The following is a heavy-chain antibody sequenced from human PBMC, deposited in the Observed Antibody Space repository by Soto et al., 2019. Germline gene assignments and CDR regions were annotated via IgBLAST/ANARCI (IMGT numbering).Heavy chain of an antibody. CDR3: AIPPMKNYDSSGGGYFDY. CDR2: IIPIFGTA. D-gene: IGHD3-22*01. J-gene: IGHJ4*02. CDR1: GGTFSSYA. V-gene: IGHV1-69*01. Sequence: QVQLVQSGAEVKKPGSSVKVSCKASGGTFSSYAISWVRQAPGQGLEWMGGIIPIFGTANYAQKFQGRVTITADESTSTAYMELSSLRSEDTAVYYCAIPPMKNYDSSGGGYFDYWGQGTLVTVSS.